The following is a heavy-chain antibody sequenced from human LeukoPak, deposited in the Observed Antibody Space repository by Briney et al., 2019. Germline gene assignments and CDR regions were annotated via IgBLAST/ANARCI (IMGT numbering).Heavy chain of an antibody. CDR2: LSGNGNTI. Sequence: GGSLRLSCAASGFTFSTYAMSWVRQAPGKGLECVSALSGNGNTIYYADSVKGRFTISRDNSKNTLYLQMNSLRAEDTAVYYCAKARISFDYWGQGTLVTVSS. CDR3: AKARISFDY. D-gene: IGHD3-3*02. V-gene: IGHV3-23*01. J-gene: IGHJ4*02. CDR1: GFTFSTYA.